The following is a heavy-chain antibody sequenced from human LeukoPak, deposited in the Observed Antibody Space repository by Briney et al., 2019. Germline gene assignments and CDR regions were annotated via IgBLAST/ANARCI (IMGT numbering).Heavy chain of an antibody. CDR3: ARHPYNWKSQFDY. J-gene: IGHJ4*02. D-gene: IGHD1-20*01. Sequence: GESLKISCKGSGYIFISYWIGWVRQMPGKGVEWMGIIYPTDSDTRYSPSFQGQVTISVDKSISTAYLQWSSLKASDTAIYYCARHPYNWKSQFDYWGQGTLVTVSS. V-gene: IGHV5-51*01. CDR1: GYIFISYW. CDR2: IYPTDSDT.